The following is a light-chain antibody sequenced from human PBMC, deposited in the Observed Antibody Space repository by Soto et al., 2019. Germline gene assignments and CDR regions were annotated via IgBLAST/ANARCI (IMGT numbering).Light chain of an antibody. Sequence: DIQMTQSPSTLSASVGDRVTITCRASQSISSWLAWYQKKPGKAPKLLIYATSTLQSGVPSRFSGSGSGTEFTLTISSLQAEDFATYFCQESYTSPAVSFGGGTKVEIK. CDR3: QESYTSPAVS. CDR1: QSISSW. V-gene: IGKV1-39*01. CDR2: ATS. J-gene: IGKJ4*01.